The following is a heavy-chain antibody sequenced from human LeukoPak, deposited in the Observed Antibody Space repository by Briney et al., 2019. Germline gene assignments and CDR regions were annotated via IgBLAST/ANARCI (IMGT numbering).Heavy chain of an antibody. CDR2: MNPNSGNT. CDR3: AKDNDYDSSGSNWFDP. Sequence: ASVKVSCKASGYTFTSYDINWVRQATGQGLEWMGWMNPNSGNTGYAQKFQGRVTITRNTSISTAYMELSSLRAEDTAVYYCAKDNDYDSSGSNWFDPWGQGTLVTVSS. D-gene: IGHD3-22*01. CDR1: GYTFTSYD. J-gene: IGHJ5*02. V-gene: IGHV1-8*03.